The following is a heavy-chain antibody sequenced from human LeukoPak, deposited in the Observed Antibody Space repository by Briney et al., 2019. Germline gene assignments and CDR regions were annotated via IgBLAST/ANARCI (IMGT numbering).Heavy chain of an antibody. J-gene: IGHJ4*02. D-gene: IGHD3-22*01. CDR1: GYTFTGYY. CDR2: INPNSGGT. CDR3: ETTYYDSSGYYWDYFDY. V-gene: IGHV1-2*02. Sequence: ASVKVSCKASGYTFTGYYMHWVRQAPGQGLEWMGWINPNSGGTNYAQKFQGRVTITADESTSTAYMELSSLRSEDTAVYYCETTYYDSSGYYWDYFDYWGQGTLVTVSS.